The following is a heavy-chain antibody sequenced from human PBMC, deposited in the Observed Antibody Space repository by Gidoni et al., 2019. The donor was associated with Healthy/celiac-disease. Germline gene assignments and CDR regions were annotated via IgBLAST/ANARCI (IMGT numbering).Heavy chain of an antibody. D-gene: IGHD2-15*01. CDR2: INTNTGNP. J-gene: IGHJ6*02. V-gene: IGHV7-4-1*02. CDR1: GYTFNSYA. CDR3: ARETVRYCSGGSCYYYYGMDV. Sequence: QVQLVQSGSELKKPGASVKVSCKASGYTFNSYAMTWVRQAPGQGLEWMGWINTNTGNPTYAQGFTGRFVFSLDTSVSTAYLQISSLKAEDTAVYYCARETVRYCSGGSCYYYYGMDVWGQGTTVTVSS.